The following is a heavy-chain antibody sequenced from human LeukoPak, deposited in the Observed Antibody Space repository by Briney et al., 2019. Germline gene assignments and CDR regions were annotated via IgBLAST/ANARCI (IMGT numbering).Heavy chain of an antibody. J-gene: IGHJ6*03. Sequence: ASVKVSCKASGYTFTSYYIHWVRQAPGQRLEWMGWINSNSGGTNYAQKFQGRVTMTRDTSITTAYMELSSLGSDDTAIYYCARTPLTRFYYMDVWGKGTTVTISS. CDR3: ARTPLTRFYYMDV. V-gene: IGHV1-2*02. CDR1: GYTFTSYY. CDR2: INSNSGGT. D-gene: IGHD3-16*01.